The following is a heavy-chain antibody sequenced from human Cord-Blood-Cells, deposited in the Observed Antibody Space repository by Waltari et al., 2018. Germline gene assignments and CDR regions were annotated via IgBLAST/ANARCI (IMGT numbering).Heavy chain of an antibody. J-gene: IGHJ3*02. CDR1: GGTFSSYA. CDR2: IIPIFGTA. CDR3: ARYGSGSYHDAFDI. D-gene: IGHD3-10*01. Sequence: QVQLVQSGAVVKKTGSSVKVSCKASGGTFSSYAISGVRQAPGQGLEWMGGIIPIFGTANYAQKFQGRVTITADGSTSTAYMELSSLRSEDTAVYYCARYGSGSYHDAFDIWGQGTMVTVSS. V-gene: IGHV1-69*01.